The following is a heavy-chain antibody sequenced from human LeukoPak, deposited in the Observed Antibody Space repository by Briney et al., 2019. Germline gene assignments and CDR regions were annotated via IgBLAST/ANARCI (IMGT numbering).Heavy chain of an antibody. CDR1: VGTFSSYA. D-gene: IGHD6-19*01. V-gene: IGHV1-69*05. CDR2: IISIFGTA. CDR3: AGGMIAVAGRFDY. Sequence: SVKVSCKASVGTFSSYAISWVRQAPGQGLEWMGGIISIFGTANYAQKFQGRVTITTDESTSTAYMELSSLRSEDTAVYYCAGGMIAVAGRFDYWGQGTLVTVSS. J-gene: IGHJ4*02.